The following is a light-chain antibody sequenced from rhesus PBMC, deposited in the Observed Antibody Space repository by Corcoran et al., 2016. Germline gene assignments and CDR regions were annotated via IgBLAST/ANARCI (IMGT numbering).Light chain of an antibody. CDR1: SSDIGGYNR. Sequence: QAALTQSPSVSGSPGQSVTISCTGTSSDIGGYNRVSWYQQHPGKAPKLIIYEVSKRPSGVSDRFSGSKSAYTASLTISGLQAEDEADYYCSSYASSSSFIFGAGTRLTVL. J-gene: IGLJ1*01. CDR3: SSYASSSSFI. CDR2: EVS. V-gene: IGLV2-13*02.